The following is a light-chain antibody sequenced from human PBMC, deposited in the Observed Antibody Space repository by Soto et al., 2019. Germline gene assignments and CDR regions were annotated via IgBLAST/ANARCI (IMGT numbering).Light chain of an antibody. CDR1: RSNIGSNY. Sequence: QSVLTQPPSASGTPGQRVTISCSGSRSNIGSNYVYWYQQFPGTAPKLLIYKNNQRPSGVPDRFSGSKSGTSASLAISGLLSEDEADYYCAAWDDSRSGPVFGGGTKLTVL. CDR2: KNN. CDR3: AAWDDSRSGPV. J-gene: IGLJ2*01. V-gene: IGLV1-47*01.